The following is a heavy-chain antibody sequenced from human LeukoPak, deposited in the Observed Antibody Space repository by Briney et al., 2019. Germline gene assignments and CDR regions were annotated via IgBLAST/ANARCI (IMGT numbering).Heavy chain of an antibody. CDR1: GFTFSSYG. CDR2: ISYDGSNK. CDR3: ANDDASYGMDV. Sequence: GGSLRLSCAASGFTFSSYGMHWVRQAPGKGLEWVAVISYDGSNKYYADSVKGRFTISRDNSKNTLYLQMNSLRAEDTAVYYCANDDASYGMDVWGQGTTVTVSS. V-gene: IGHV3-30*18. J-gene: IGHJ6*02.